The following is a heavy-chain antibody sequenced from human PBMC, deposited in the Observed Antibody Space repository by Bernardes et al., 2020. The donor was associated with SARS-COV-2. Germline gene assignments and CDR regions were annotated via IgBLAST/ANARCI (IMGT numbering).Heavy chain of an antibody. Sequence: ASVKVSCKASGYTFIAYYIHWVRHAPGQGLEWMGWISPISGGTKYAQKYQGRVIMTRDTTISTAYMELCRLRSDDTAVYYCVRDEPTVTTTYYDYSGMDVWGQGTTVTVSS. CDR2: ISPISGGT. CDR3: VRDEPTVTTTYYDYSGMDV. J-gene: IGHJ6*02. D-gene: IGHD4-4*01. CDR1: GYTFIAYY. V-gene: IGHV1-2*02.